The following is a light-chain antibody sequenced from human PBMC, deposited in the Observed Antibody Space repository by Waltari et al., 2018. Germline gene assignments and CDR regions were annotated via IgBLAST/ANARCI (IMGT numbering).Light chain of an antibody. CDR3: QQYNNWLRTT. CDR1: QSVSSN. V-gene: IGKV3-15*01. J-gene: IGKJ2*01. CDR2: RAS. Sequence: EIVMPQSPAPLPVSSGERATLSCRPSQSVSSNSAWFRQKPGQAPRLLIYRASTRATDIPARFSCSGSGTEFTLTISSLQSEDFAVYYCQQYNNWLRTTFGQGTKLEIK.